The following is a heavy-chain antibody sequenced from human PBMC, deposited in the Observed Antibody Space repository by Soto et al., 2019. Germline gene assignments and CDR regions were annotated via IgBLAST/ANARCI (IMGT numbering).Heavy chain of an antibody. Sequence: EASVKVSCKASGYTFTSYYMHWVRQAPGQGLEWMGIINPSGGSTSYAQKFQGRVTMTRDTSTSTVYMELSSLRSEDTAVYYCARGYCSGGSCSRSYYYYGMDVWRQGTTVTVSS. CDR3: ARGYCSGGSCSRSYYYYGMDV. J-gene: IGHJ6*02. D-gene: IGHD2-15*01. CDR2: INPSGGST. V-gene: IGHV1-46*01. CDR1: GYTFTSYY.